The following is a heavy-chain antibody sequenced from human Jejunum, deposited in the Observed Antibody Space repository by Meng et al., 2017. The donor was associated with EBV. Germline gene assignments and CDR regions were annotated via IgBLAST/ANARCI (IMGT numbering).Heavy chain of an antibody. CDR2: IYWDDDK. CDR3: AHKENGYNYAFAY. J-gene: IGHJ4*02. Sequence: QITLKESGPTLVKPTETLTLTCPFPGVSLTTSGVAVAWIRRPPGKALEWLALIYWDDDKRYSPSLNNRVTIAKDTSKNQVVLTMTNMDTVDTATYYCAHKENGYNYAFAYWGQGTLVTVSS. D-gene: IGHD5-24*01. V-gene: IGHV2-5*02. CDR1: GVSLTTSGVA.